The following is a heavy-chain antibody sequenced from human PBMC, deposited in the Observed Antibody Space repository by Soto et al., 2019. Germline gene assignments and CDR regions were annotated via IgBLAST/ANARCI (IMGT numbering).Heavy chain of an antibody. CDR1: GFTFSNYA. CDR2: ISYDGSNK. J-gene: IGHJ4*02. CDR3: ARELGYCSSPSCYKPFDY. Sequence: HPGGSLRLSCAASGFTFSNYAMHWVRQAPGKGLEWVAVISYDGSNKYNADSVKGRFTISTDNSKNTLYLQMNSLRAEDTAVYYCARELGYCSSPSCYKPFDYWGKGTLVTVS. V-gene: IGHV3-30-3*01. D-gene: IGHD2-2*02.